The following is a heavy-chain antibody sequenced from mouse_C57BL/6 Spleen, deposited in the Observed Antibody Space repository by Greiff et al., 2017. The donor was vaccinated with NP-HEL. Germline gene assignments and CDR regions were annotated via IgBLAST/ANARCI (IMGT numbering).Heavy chain of an antibody. CDR2: INPNNGGT. Sequence: EVQLQQSGPELVKPGASVKISCKASGYTFTDYYMNWVKQSHGKSLEWIGDINPNNGGTSYNQKFKGKATLTVDKSSSTAYMELRSLTSEDSAVYYCARSGGYESYWGQGTTLTVSS. D-gene: IGHD2-2*01. V-gene: IGHV1-26*01. J-gene: IGHJ2*01. CDR3: ARSGGYESY. CDR1: GYTFTDYY.